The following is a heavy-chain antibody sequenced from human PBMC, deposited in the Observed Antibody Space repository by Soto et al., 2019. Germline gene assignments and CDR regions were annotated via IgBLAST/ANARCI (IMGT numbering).Heavy chain of an antibody. D-gene: IGHD3-9*01. J-gene: IGHJ3*02. CDR2: ISAYNGNT. CDR3: ASISADAFDI. Sequence: ASVKVYCKASGSTFTSYGISWVRQAPGQGLEWMGWISAYNGNTNYAQKLQGRVTMTTDTSTSTAYMELRSLRSDDTAVYYCASISADAFDIWGQGTMVTVSS. CDR1: GSTFTSYG. V-gene: IGHV1-18*01.